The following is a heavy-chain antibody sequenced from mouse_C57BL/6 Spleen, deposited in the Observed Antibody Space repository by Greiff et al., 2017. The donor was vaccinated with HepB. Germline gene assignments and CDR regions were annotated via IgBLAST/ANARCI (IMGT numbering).Heavy chain of an antibody. Sequence: EVQLQQSGPELVKPGASVKISCKASGYTFTDYYMNWVKQSHGKSLEWIGDINPNNGGTSYNQKFKVKATLTVDKSSSTAYMELRSLTSEDSAVYYCARNDGYYKVYFDYWGQGTTLTVSS. CDR3: ARNDGYYKVYFDY. D-gene: IGHD2-3*01. CDR1: GYTFTDYY. V-gene: IGHV1-26*01. J-gene: IGHJ2*01. CDR2: INPNNGGT.